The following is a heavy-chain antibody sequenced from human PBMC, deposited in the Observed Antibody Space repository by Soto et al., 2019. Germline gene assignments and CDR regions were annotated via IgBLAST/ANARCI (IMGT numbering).Heavy chain of an antibody. J-gene: IGHJ3*02. CDR3: ARDEYSSSWYNAFDI. CDR2: INAGNGNT. CDR1: GYTFTSYG. Sequence: ASVTVSCKASGYTFTSYGISWVRQAPGQRLEWMGWINAGNGNTKYSQKFQGRVTITRDTSASTAYMELSSLRSEDTAVYYCARDEYSSSWYNAFDIWGQGTMVTVSS. V-gene: IGHV1-3*01. D-gene: IGHD6-13*01.